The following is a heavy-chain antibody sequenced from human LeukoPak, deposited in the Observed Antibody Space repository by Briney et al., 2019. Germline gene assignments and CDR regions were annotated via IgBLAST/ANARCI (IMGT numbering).Heavy chain of an antibody. CDR2: IKQDGSEK. J-gene: IGHJ4*02. CDR1: GFTFSSYW. CDR3: ARDFKAVARWDFDY. V-gene: IGHV3-7*01. D-gene: IGHD6-19*01. Sequence: PGGSLRLSCAASGFTFSSYWMSWVRQAPGKGLEWVANIKQDGSEKYYVDSVKGRFTISRDNATHSLYLQMNSLRAEDTAVYYCARDFKAVARWDFDYWGQGTLVTVSS.